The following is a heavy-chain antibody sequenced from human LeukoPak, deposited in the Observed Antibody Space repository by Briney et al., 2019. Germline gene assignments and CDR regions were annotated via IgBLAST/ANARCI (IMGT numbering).Heavy chain of an antibody. V-gene: IGHV1-69*13. CDR3: AGLVVGAREGPNFQH. J-gene: IGHJ1*01. CDR2: IIPIFGTA. Sequence: SLTVSCKASVGTFSSSAISWARQAPGQELEWMGGIIPIFGTANYSQKLHGRVTITADESTSTAYMELSSLRSEDTAVYYCAGLVVGAREGPNFQHWGQGTLVTVSS. CDR1: VGTFSSSA. D-gene: IGHD1-26*01.